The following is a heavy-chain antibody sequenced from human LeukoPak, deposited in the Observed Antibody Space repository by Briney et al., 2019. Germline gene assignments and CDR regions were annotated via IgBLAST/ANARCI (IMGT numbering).Heavy chain of an antibody. Sequence: AESLSLTCSVSGGSFSTSALTWVRQAPGKGLEWVSGIGDSGGSTYYADSLQGRFPISRDNSKNTLYLQVNSLRAEDTAIYYCSKEPCNGGSCYKYESDPWGEGTLVTVSS. J-gene: IGHJ5*02. CDR1: GGSFSTSA. D-gene: IGHD2-15*01. CDR3: SKEPCNGGSCYKYESDP. CDR2: IGDSGGST. V-gene: IGHV3-23*01.